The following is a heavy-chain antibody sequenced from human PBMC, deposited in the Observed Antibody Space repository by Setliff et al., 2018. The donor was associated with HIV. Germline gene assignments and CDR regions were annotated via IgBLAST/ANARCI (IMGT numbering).Heavy chain of an antibody. D-gene: IGHD2-15*01. CDR2: IYYSGST. Sequence: PSETLSLTCVVSGYSISSGYYWSWIRQPPGKGLEWIGYIYYSGSTNYNPSLKSRVTISVDTSKNQFSLKLSSVTAADTAVYYCARNPCSGGSCPDAFDIWGQGAMVTVSS. V-gene: IGHV4-61*01. CDR1: GYSISSGYY. J-gene: IGHJ3*02. CDR3: ARNPCSGGSCPDAFDI.